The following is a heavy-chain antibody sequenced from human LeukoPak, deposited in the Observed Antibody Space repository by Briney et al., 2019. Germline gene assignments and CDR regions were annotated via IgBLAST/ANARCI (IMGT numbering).Heavy chain of an antibody. CDR1: GFTFSSYG. CDR3: ARDGTMMYAFDI. V-gene: IGHV3-33*01. J-gene: IGHJ3*02. CDR2: IWYDGSNK. D-gene: IGHD3-22*01. Sequence: GGSLRLSCAASGFTFSSYGMHWVRQAPGKGLEWVAVIWYDGSNKYYADSVKGRFTISRDNSKNTLYLQMNGLRAEDTAVYYCARDGTMMYAFDIWGQGTMVTVSS.